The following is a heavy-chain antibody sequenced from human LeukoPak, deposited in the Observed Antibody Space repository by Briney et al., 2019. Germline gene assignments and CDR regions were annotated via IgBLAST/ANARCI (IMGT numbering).Heavy chain of an antibody. D-gene: IGHD4-17*01. Sequence: SVKVSRKASGGTFSSYAISWVRQAPGQGLEWMGGIIPIFGTANYAQKFQGRVTITADESTSTAYMELSSLRSEDTAVYYCQTVTTSDAFDIWGQGTMVTVSS. CDR1: GGTFSSYA. CDR3: QTVTTSDAFDI. J-gene: IGHJ3*02. V-gene: IGHV1-69*01. CDR2: IIPIFGTA.